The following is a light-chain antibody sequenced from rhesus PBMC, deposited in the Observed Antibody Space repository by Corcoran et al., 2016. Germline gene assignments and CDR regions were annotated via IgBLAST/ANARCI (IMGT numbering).Light chain of an antibody. J-gene: IGKJ1*01. CDR3: QHSYVTPRT. CDR2: KAS. V-gene: IGKV1-74*01. Sequence: DIQMTQSPPSLSASVGDRVTITCRASENVNNHLHWYQQKPGKAPKLLNYKASTLQIGVPSRFSGSGAGTEFTLTISSLQPEDFATYYGQHSYVTPRTFGQGTKVEIK. CDR1: ENVNNH.